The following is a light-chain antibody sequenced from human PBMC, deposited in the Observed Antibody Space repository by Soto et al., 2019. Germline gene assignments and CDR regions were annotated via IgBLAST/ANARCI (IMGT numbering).Light chain of an antibody. J-gene: IGKJ4*01. Sequence: DIQMTQSPSTLSASVGDRVTITCRASQSISSWLAWYQQKAGRAPKFLIYDASNLETGVPSRFSGSGSGTDFTLTISSLQPEDIATYYCQQYDNLPLTFGGGTKVDIK. CDR3: QQYDNLPLT. CDR2: DAS. CDR1: QSISSW. V-gene: IGKV1-33*01.